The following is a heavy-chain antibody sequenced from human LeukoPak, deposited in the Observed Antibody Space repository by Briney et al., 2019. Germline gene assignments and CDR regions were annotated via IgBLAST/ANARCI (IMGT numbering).Heavy chain of an antibody. J-gene: IGHJ6*03. CDR3: ATHRRDHVKLWFGELSEVGYYYMDV. V-gene: IGHV1-69*06. Sequence: ASVKVSCKASGGTFSSYAISWVRQAPGQGLEWMGGVIPIFGTANYAQKLQGRVTMTEDTSTDTAYMELSSLRSENTAMYYCATHRRDHVKLWFGELSEVGYYYMDVWGKGTTVTISS. CDR2: VIPIFGTA. D-gene: IGHD3-10*01. CDR1: GGTFSSYA.